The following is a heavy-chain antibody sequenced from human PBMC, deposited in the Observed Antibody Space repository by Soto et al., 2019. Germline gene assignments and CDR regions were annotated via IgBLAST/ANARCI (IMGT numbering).Heavy chain of an antibody. D-gene: IGHD3-22*01. CDR1: GGSISSGGYY. V-gene: IGHV4-31*03. CDR3: ARENNYYDSSGHQYFDY. J-gene: IGHJ4*02. CDR2: IYYSGST. Sequence: QVQLQESGPGLVKPSQTLSLTCTVSGGSISSGGYYWSWIRQHPGKGLEWIGYIYYSGSTYYNPSLKSRVTISADTSKNQFSLKLSSVTAAVTAVYYCARENNYYDSSGHQYFDYWGQGTLVTVSS.